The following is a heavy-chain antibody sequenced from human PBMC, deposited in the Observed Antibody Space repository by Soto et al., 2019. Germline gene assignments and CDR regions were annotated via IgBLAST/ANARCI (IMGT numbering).Heavy chain of an antibody. J-gene: IGHJ4*02. V-gene: IGHV3-23*01. CDR2: ISGSGGST. CDR1: GLTFSSYA. CDR3: AAGGTLTRLEY. D-gene: IGHD2-15*01. Sequence: GGSLRLSCTASGLTFSSYAMSWVRQAPGKGLEWVSTISGSGGSTYSADSVKGRFSISRDNSKSTLYLQMNSLRADDTAVYYCAAGGTLTRLEYWGQGTLVTVSS.